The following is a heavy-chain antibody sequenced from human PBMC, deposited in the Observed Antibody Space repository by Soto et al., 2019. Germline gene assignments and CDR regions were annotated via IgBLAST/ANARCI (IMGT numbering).Heavy chain of an antibody. CDR2: IYSGGST. D-gene: IGHD4-17*01. J-gene: IGHJ4*02. V-gene: IGHV3-53*01. Sequence: EVQLVESGGGLIQPGGSLRLSCAASGFTVSSNYMSWVRQAPGKGLEWVSVIYSGGSTYYADSVKGRFTISRDNSKNTLHLQMHSRRAEDTAGYYCARFPPRYGDYFDDWGQGTLVTVSS. CDR3: ARFPPRYGDYFDD. CDR1: GFTVSSNY.